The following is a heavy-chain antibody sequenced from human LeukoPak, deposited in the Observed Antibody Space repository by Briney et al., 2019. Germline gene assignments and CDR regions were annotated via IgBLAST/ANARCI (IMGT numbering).Heavy chain of an antibody. J-gene: IGHJ4*02. V-gene: IGHV3-21*01. D-gene: IGHD6-19*01. Sequence: GSLRLSCAASGFTFSSYSMNWVRQAPGKGLEWVSSISSSSSYIYYVDSVKGRFTISRDNAKNSLYLQMNSLRAEDTAVYYCARDGSGWQGVDYWGQGTLVTVSS. CDR1: GFTFSSYS. CDR2: ISSSSSYI. CDR3: ARDGSGWQGVDY.